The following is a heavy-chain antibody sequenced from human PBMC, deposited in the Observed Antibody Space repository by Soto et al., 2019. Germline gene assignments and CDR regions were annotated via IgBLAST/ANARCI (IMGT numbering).Heavy chain of an antibody. CDR2: IYPGDSDT. V-gene: IGHV5-51*01. CDR3: ARQHYDSSGYDYYYGMDV. D-gene: IGHD3-22*01. Sequence: PGESLKISCKGSVYSFTSYWIGWVRQMPGKGLEWMGIIYPGDSDTRYSPSFQGQVTISADKSISTAYLQWSSLKASDTAMYYCARQHYDSSGYDYYYGMDVWGQGTTVTVSS. J-gene: IGHJ6*02. CDR1: VYSFTSYW.